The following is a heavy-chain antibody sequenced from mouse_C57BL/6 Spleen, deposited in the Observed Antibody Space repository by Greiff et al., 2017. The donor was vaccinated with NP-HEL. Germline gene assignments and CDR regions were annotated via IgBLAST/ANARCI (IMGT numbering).Heavy chain of an antibody. CDR3: ARTRITTVVATGAMDY. J-gene: IGHJ4*01. Sequence: QVQLQQPGAELVKPGASVKMSCKASGYTFTSYWITWVKQRPGQGLEWIGDIYPGSGSTNYNEKFKSKATLTVDTSSSTAYMQLSSLTSEDSAVYYCARTRITTVVATGAMDYWGQGTSVTVSS. CDR1: GYTFTSYW. CDR2: IYPGSGST. V-gene: IGHV1-55*01. D-gene: IGHD1-1*01.